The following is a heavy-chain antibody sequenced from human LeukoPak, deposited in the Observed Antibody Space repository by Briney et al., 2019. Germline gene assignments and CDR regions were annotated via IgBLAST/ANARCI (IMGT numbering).Heavy chain of an antibody. CDR2: INHSGST. V-gene: IGHV4-34*01. D-gene: IGHD2-8*02. J-gene: IGHJ3*01. CDR3: ARGPVLA. Sequence: SXIRQPPGKGLEWIGEINHSGSTNYNPSLKSRVTISVDTSKNQFSLKLSSVTAADTAVYYCARGPVLAGGQGTMVTVSS.